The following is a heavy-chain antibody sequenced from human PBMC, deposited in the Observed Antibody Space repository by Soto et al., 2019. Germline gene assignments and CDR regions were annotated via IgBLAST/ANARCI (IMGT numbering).Heavy chain of an antibody. D-gene: IGHD6-13*01. CDR1: GGTFSSYA. J-gene: IGHJ6*02. CDR2: IIPIFGTA. Sequence: QVQLVQSGAEVKKPGSSVKVSCKASGGTFSSYAISWVRQAPGQGLEWMGGIIPIFGTANYAQKFQGRVTITADESTSTAYMELSSLRSEDTAVYYCARDLAAGTVFFENYYYGMDVWGQGTTVTVSS. CDR3: ARDLAAGTVFFENYYYGMDV. V-gene: IGHV1-69*12.